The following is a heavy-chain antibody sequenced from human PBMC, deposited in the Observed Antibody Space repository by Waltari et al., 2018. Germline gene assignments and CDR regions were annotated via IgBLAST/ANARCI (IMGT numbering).Heavy chain of an antibody. V-gene: IGHV3-7*01. J-gene: IGHJ4*02. CDR3: TRGGRDSSWYWRD. Sequence: EVQLVESGGGLARPGGSLRLSCAASGLRFSNYWMTWVRQASGKGPEWVANIKQDGSEKYYMDSVKGRFTISRDNAKNSLYLQMNNLRVEDTAVYYCTRGGRDSSWYWRDWGQGTLVTVSS. CDR2: IKQDGSEK. CDR1: GLRFSNYW. D-gene: IGHD6-13*01.